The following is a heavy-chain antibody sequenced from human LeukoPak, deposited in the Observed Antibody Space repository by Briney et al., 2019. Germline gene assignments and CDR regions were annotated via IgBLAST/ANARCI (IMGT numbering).Heavy chain of an antibody. CDR1: GGTFSSYA. D-gene: IGHD6-19*01. V-gene: IGHV1-69*04. J-gene: IGHJ4*02. CDR2: IIPILGIA. CDR3: ARDQRAVGVIAVAGTG. Sequence: SVKVSCKASGGTFSSYAISWVRQAPGQGLEWMGRIIPILGIANYAQKFQGRVTITADKSTSTAYMELSSLRSEDTAVYYCARDQRAVGVIAVAGTGWGQGTLVTVSS.